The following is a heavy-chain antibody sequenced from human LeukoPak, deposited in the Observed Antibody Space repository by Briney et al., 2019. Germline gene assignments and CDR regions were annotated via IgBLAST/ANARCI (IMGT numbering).Heavy chain of an antibody. J-gene: IGHJ4*02. CDR2: IKQDGSEK. CDR1: GFTFSSYW. V-gene: IGHV3-7*03. CDR3: ARSVLQSFEIDY. D-gene: IGHD3-9*01. Sequence: GGSLRLSCAASGFTFSSYWMGWVRQAPGKGLEWVANIKQDGSEKFYVDSVKGRFTISRDNAKKSLFLQMNSLRAEDTAVYYCARSVLQSFEIDYWGQGTPVTVSS.